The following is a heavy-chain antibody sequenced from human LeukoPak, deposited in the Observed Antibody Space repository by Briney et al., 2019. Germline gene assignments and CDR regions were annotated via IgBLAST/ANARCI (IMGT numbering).Heavy chain of an antibody. D-gene: IGHD3-3*01. CDR2: ISSSGSTI. CDR3: AREDYDFWSGYSRRALGY. CDR1: GFTFDDYA. Sequence: GGSLRLSCAASGFTFDDYAMNWVRQAPGKGLEWVSYISSSGSTIYYADSVKGRFTISRDNAKNSLYLQMNSLRAEDTAVYYCAREDYDFWSGYSRRALGYWGQGTLVAVSS. V-gene: IGHV3-48*03. J-gene: IGHJ4*02.